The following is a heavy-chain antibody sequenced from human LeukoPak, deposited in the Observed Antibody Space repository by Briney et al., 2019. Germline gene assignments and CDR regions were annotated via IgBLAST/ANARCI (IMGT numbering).Heavy chain of an antibody. J-gene: IGHJ4*02. CDR2: IYYSGST. Sequence: SETLSLTCTVSGGSISSYYWSWIRQPPGKGLEWIGYIYYSGSTNYNPSLKSRVTISVDTSKNQFSLKLSSVTAADTAVYYCARAQYSSSSIVFDYWGQGTLVTVSS. CDR1: GGSISSYY. CDR3: ARAQYSSSSIVFDY. D-gene: IGHD6-6*01. V-gene: IGHV4-59*01.